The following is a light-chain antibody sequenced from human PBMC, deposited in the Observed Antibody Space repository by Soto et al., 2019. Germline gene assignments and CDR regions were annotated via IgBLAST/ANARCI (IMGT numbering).Light chain of an antibody. Sequence: EIVLTQSPGTLSLSPRERATLSCRASQSVSSSYLAWYQQKPGQAPRLLIYGASSRATGIPDRFSGSGSGTDFTLTISRVEPEDFAVYYCKQYGSSLITFGQGTRLEIK. V-gene: IGKV3-20*01. J-gene: IGKJ5*01. CDR3: KQYGSSLIT. CDR2: GAS. CDR1: QSVSSSY.